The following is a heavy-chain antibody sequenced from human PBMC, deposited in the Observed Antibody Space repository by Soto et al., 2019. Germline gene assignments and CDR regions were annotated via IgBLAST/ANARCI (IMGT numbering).Heavy chain of an antibody. V-gene: IGHV1-46*03. CDR3: ARDQREEYSGYGTDAFDI. Sequence: ASVKVSCKASGYTFTSYYMHWVRQAPGQGHEWMGIINPSGGSTSYAQKFQGRVTMTRDTSTSTVYMELSSLRSEDTAVYYCARDQREEYSGYGTDAFDIWGQGTMVTVSS. CDR1: GYTFTSYY. D-gene: IGHD5-12*01. J-gene: IGHJ3*02. CDR2: INPSGGST.